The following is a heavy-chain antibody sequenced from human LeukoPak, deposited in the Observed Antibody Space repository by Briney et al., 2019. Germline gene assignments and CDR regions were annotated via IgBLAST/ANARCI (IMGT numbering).Heavy chain of an antibody. J-gene: IGHJ5*01. V-gene: IGHV4-4*07. CDR3: ARDQYGSGTYSPFTYWFDS. Sequence: SETLSLTCTVSGGSISSYYWSWIRQPAGKGLEWIGRIYTSGSTNYNPSLKSRVTMSVDTSKNQFSLKLNSVTAADTAVYYCARDQYGSGTYSPFTYWFDSWGQGTLVTVSS. CDR2: IYTSGST. D-gene: IGHD3-10*01. CDR1: GGSISSYY.